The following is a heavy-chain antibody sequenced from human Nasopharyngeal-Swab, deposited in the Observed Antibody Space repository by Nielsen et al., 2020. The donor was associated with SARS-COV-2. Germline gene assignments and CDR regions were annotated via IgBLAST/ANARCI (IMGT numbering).Heavy chain of an antibody. J-gene: IGHJ6*02. D-gene: IGHD3-9*01. CDR2: IKQDGSEK. Sequence: GESLKISCAASGFTFSSYAMSWVRQAPGKGLEWVANIKQDGSEKYYVDSVKGRFTISRDNAKNSLYLQMNSLRAEDTAVYYCARDTDDYDILTGPEFGMDVWGQGTTVTVSS. CDR3: ARDTDDYDILTGPEFGMDV. CDR1: GFTFSSYA. V-gene: IGHV3-7*03.